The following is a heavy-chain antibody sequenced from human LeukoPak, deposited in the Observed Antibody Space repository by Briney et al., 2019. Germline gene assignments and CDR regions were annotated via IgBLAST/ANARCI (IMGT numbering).Heavy chain of an antibody. CDR3: AKGRAMIVVVGYFDY. J-gene: IGHJ4*02. CDR1: GFTFDDYA. V-gene: IGHV3-9*03. CDR2: ISWNSGSI. D-gene: IGHD3-22*01. Sequence: GGSLRLSCAASGFTFDDYAMHWVRQAPGKGLEWVSGISWNSGSIGYADSVKGRFTISRDNAKNSLYLQMNSLRAEYMALYYCAKGRAMIVVVGYFDYWGQGTLVTVSS.